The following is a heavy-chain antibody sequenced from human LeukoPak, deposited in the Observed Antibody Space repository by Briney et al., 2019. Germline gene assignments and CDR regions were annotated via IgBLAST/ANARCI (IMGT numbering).Heavy chain of an antibody. V-gene: IGHV4-39*01. CDR2: IYYSGST. CDR1: GFTFSSYW. D-gene: IGHD1-26*01. CDR3: ARSGAGYSGSSFFDD. Sequence: GSLRLSCAASGFTFSSYWMSWVRQAPGKGLEWIGSIYYSGSTYYNPSLKSRVTISVDTSKNQFSLKLSSVTAADTAVYYCARSGAGYSGSSFFDDWGQGTLVTVSS. J-gene: IGHJ4*02.